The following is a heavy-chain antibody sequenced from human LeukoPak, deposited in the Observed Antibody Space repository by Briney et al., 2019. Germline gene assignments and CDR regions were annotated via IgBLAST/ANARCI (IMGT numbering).Heavy chain of an antibody. CDR2: ISSSSSYI. CDR3: ARRRRGGITMVRGVIDY. CDR1: GFTFNTYS. Sequence: PGGSLRLSCAASGFTFNTYSMNWVRQAPGKGLEWVSSISSSSSYIYYADSVKGRFTISRDNAKNSLYLQMNSLRAEDTAVYYCARRRRGGITMVRGVIDYWGQGTLVTVSS. V-gene: IGHV3-21*01. J-gene: IGHJ4*02. D-gene: IGHD3-10*01.